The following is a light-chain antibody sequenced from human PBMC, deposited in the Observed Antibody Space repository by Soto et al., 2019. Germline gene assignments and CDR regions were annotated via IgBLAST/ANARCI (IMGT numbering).Light chain of an antibody. V-gene: IGKV1-39*01. CDR1: QSISYY. CDR2: AAS. Sequence: DIQMTQSPSSLSASVGDRVTITCRASQSISYYLSWYQLKPGKVPKLLISAASNLQSGVPSTFSGSGSGTDFTLTISRLQPEDFATYYCQQSSSTPRTFGQGTKLEIK. CDR3: QQSSSTPRT. J-gene: IGKJ2*01.